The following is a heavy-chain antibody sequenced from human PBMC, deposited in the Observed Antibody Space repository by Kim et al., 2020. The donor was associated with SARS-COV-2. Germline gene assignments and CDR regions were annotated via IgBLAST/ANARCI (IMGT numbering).Heavy chain of an antibody. V-gene: IGHV3-33*05. CDR1: GFTFSSYG. CDR3: ARDNYFDY. Sequence: GGSLRLSCAASGFTFSSYGMHWVRQAPGKGLEWVAVISYDGSNKYYADSVKGRFTISRDNSKNTLYLQMNSLRAEDTAVYYCARDNYFDYWGQGTLVTVSS. J-gene: IGHJ4*02. CDR2: ISYDGSNK.